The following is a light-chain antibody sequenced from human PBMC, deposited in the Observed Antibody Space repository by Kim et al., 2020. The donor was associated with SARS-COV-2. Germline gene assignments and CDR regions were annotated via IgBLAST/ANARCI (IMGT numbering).Light chain of an antibody. CDR3: QQYVSSHT. CDR2: GAS. Sequence: FSPGERATLSCRASQSVRSSYLAWYQQKGGQAPRLLIYGASTRATGIPDRFSGSGSGTDFTLTISRLEPEDFAVYYCQQYVSSHTFGGGTKVDIK. J-gene: IGKJ4*01. V-gene: IGKV3-20*01. CDR1: QSVRSSY.